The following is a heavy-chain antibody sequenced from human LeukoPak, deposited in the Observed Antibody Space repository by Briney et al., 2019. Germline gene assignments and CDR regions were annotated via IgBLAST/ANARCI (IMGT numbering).Heavy chain of an antibody. Sequence: GGSLRLSCAASGFTFNSYPLHWVRQAPGKGLEWVTLISYDGSKIYYADSVKGRFTISRDNSKNTLYLQMNSLRAEDTAVYYCAKGTPGPLDSSGWYRGYFQHWGQGTLVTVSS. CDR2: ISYDGSKI. V-gene: IGHV3-30-3*01. D-gene: IGHD6-19*01. CDR1: GFTFNSYP. J-gene: IGHJ1*01. CDR3: AKGTPGPLDSSGWYRGYFQH.